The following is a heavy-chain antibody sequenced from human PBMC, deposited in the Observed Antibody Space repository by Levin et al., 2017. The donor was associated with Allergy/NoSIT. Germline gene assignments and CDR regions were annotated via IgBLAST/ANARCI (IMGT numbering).Heavy chain of an antibody. CDR2: ISESGAYT. Sequence: ETLSLTCAASGFTFRNYAMNWVRQAPGKGLEWLSAISESGAYTYYADSVKGRFTISRDNSKNTLYLQMNSLRAEDTALYYCAANVDPAMFDYWGQGILVTVSS. CDR3: AANVDPAMFDY. CDR1: GFTFRNYA. V-gene: IGHV3-23*01. D-gene: IGHD5-18*01. J-gene: IGHJ4*02.